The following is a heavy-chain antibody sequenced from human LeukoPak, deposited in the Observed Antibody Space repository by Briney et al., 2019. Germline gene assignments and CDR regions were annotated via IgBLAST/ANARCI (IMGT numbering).Heavy chain of an antibody. CDR3: ARGRDPNPKYYYYGMDV. V-gene: IGHV4-34*01. Sequence: TSETPSLTCAVYGGSFSGYYWSWIRQPPGKGLEGIGEINHSGSTNYNPSLKSRVTISVDTSKNQFSLKLSSVTAADTAVYYCARGRDPNPKYYYYGMDVWGQGTTVTVSS. CDR1: GGSFSGYY. J-gene: IGHJ6*02. D-gene: IGHD1-14*01. CDR2: INHSGST.